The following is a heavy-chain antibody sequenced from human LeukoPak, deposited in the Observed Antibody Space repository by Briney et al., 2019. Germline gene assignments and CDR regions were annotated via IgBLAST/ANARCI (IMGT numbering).Heavy chain of an antibody. CDR2: IREDGSGT. CDR3: ARDRFGGMDV. Sequence: GGSLRLSCAASGFTFRSHWMSWVRQAPGKGLEWVASIREDGSGTFYVDSVKGRFTISRDNAKNSVYLQMSRLRVEDMAVYYCARDRFGGMDVWGKGTTVTVSS. J-gene: IGHJ6*04. CDR1: GFTFRSHW. V-gene: IGHV3-7*01. D-gene: IGHD4-23*01.